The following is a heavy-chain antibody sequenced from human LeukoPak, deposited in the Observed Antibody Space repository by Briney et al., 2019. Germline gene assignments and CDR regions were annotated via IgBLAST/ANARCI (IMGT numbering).Heavy chain of an antibody. J-gene: IGHJ5*02. CDR3: ACEYQLLYSGWFDP. CDR2: INPNSGGT. Sequence: ASVKVSCKASGYTFTGYYMHWVGQAPGQGLEWMGWINPNSGGTNYAQKFQGRVTMTRDTSISTADMDLSRLRSDDTAVYYCACEYQLLYSGWFDPWGQGTLVTVSS. D-gene: IGHD2-2*02. CDR1: GYTFTGYY. V-gene: IGHV1-2*02.